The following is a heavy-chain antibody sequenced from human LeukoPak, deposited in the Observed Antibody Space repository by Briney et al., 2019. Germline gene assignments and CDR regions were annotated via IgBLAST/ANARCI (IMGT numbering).Heavy chain of an antibody. CDR1: GCPITSYY. J-gene: IGHJ4*02. CDR2: IYYSGST. D-gene: IGHD3-22*01. V-gene: IGHV4-59*01. CDR3: AIHYLYGSSPVGY. Sequence: SETLSLTCTVSGCPITSYYWSWIRQPPGKTLEWVGYIYYSGSTNYNPSLQGRVTRSVDTSKKQFSLNLSLGTAADTAVYYCAIHYLYGSSPVGYWGQGTLVTVSS.